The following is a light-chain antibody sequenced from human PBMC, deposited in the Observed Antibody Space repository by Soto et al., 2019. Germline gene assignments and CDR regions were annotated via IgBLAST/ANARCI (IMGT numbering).Light chain of an antibody. V-gene: IGKV3-20*01. CDR2: VSS. Sequence: EVVLTQSPGTLSLSPGERATLSCRASQSVSNNYFAWYQQKPGQAPRPPIFVSSDRATGIPDRFSSSGSGTDFTLTISRLEPEDFAGYYCQQYGSSPPYTLGQGTKLEIK. CDR3: QQYGSSPPYT. CDR1: QSVSNNY. J-gene: IGKJ2*01.